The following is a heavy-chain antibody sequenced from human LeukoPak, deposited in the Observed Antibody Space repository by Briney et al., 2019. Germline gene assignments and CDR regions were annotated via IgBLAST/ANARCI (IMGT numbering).Heavy chain of an antibody. CDR3: AKDSFMVRGVPDY. J-gene: IGHJ4*02. V-gene: IGHV3-23*01. CDR2: ISGSGGST. CDR1: GFTFSSYA. Sequence: GGSLRLSCAASGFTFSSYAMSWVRQAPGKGLEWVSAISGSGGSTYYADSVKGRFTISRDNSKNTLYLQMNSLRAEDTAVHYCAKDSFMVRGVPDYWGQGTLVTVSS. D-gene: IGHD3-10*01.